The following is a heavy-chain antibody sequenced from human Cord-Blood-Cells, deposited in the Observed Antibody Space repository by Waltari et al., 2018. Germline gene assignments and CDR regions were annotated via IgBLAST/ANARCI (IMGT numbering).Heavy chain of an antibody. CDR3: ARDLSDFWSGYYKDDASDI. CDR1: GFTFSSYW. CDR2: IKQDGSEK. V-gene: IGHV3-7*01. Sequence: EVQLVESGGGLVQPGGSLRLSCAASGFTFSSYWMSWVRQAPGTGLEWVANIKQDGSEKYYVDSVKGRFTISRDNAKNSLYLQMNSLRAEDTAVYYCARDLSDFWSGYYKDDASDIWGQGTMVTVSS. J-gene: IGHJ3*02. D-gene: IGHD3-3*01.